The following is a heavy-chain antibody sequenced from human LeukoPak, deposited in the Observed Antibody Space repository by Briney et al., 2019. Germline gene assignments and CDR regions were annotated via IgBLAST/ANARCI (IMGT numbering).Heavy chain of an antibody. CDR2: IYSGGST. J-gene: IGHJ4*02. CDR1: GFTVSSNY. V-gene: IGHV3-53*01. CDR3: VREGYDSSGPYFDY. D-gene: IGHD3-22*01. Sequence: GGSLRLSCAASGFTVSSNYMSWVRQAPGKGLEWVSVIYSGGSTYYADSVKGRFTISRDNSKNTLYLQMNSLRAEDTAVYYCVREGYDSSGPYFDYWGQGTLVTVSS.